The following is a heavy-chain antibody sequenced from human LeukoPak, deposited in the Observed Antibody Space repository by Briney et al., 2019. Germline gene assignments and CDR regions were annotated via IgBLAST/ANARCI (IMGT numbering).Heavy chain of an antibody. V-gene: IGHV1-8*01. CDR3: ARGSVRGYIPGGDY. D-gene: IGHD3-22*01. Sequence: ASVKVSCKASGYTFTSYDINWVRQATGQGLEWMGWMNPNSGNTGYAQKFQGRVAMTRNTSISTAYMELSSLRSEDTAVYYCARGSVRGYIPGGDYWGQGTLVTVSS. CDR1: GYTFTSYD. J-gene: IGHJ4*02. CDR2: MNPNSGNT.